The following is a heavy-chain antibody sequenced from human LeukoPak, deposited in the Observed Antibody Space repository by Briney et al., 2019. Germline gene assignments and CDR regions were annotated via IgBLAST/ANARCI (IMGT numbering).Heavy chain of an antibody. CDR3: ARGYGSGSFFVY. Sequence: GGSLRLSCAASGFTFSSYSMNWVRQAPGKGMEWVSYISSSSSTIYYADSVKGRFTISRDNAKDSLYLQMNSLRAEDTAVYYCARGYGSGSFFVYWGQGTLVTVSS. CDR2: ISSSSSTI. J-gene: IGHJ4*02. V-gene: IGHV3-48*01. CDR1: GFTFSSYS. D-gene: IGHD3-10*01.